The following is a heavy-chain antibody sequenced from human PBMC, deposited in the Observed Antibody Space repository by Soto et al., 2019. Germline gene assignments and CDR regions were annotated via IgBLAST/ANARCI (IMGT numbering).Heavy chain of an antibody. CDR3: ARDGGAY. CDR1: GFTFSSYA. V-gene: IGHV3-30-3*01. J-gene: IGHJ4*02. D-gene: IGHD3-16*01. Sequence: QVQLVESGGGVVQPGRSLRLSCAASGFTFSSYAMHWVRRAPGKGLEWMAVMSYDGSNKYYADSVKGRFTISRDNSKNTMDLKKNSLRPEDTALYYCARDGGAYWGQGTLVIVSS. CDR2: MSYDGSNK.